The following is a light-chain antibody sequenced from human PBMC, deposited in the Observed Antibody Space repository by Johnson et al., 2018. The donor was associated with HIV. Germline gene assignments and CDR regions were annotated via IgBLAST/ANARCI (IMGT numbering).Light chain of an antibody. Sequence: QSVLTQPPSVSAAPGQKVTISCSGSSSNIGNNYVSWYQQLPGTAPKLLIYDNNKRPSGIPDRFSGSKSGTSATLGITGLQTGDEADYYCGTWDSSLVPVYVFGTGTKVTVL. CDR2: DNN. J-gene: IGLJ1*01. CDR3: GTWDSSLVPVYV. CDR1: SSNIGNNY. V-gene: IGLV1-51*01.